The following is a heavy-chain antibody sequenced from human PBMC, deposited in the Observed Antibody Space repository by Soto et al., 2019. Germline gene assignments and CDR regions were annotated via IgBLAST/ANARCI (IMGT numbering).Heavy chain of an antibody. CDR1: GFTFSSYG. CDR2: VSATGAGT. Sequence: EVQLLESGGGLVQPGGSLRLSCAASGFTFSSYGMTWVRQAPGKGLEWVSFVSATGAGTYYAASGKGRFTISRDNSKNTLYLQMTSLRADDTAVYYCAKDRRAGGNYGFYSDFWGQGALVIVSS. V-gene: IGHV3-23*01. J-gene: IGHJ4*02. D-gene: IGHD1-7*01. CDR3: AKDRRAGGNYGFYSDF.